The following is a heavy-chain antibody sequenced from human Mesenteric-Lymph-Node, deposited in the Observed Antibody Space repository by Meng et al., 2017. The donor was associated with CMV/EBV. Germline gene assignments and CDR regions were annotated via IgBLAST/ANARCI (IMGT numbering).Heavy chain of an antibody. Sequence: SCKASGYPFSNFPMHWLRQAPGQRLEWMGWINTGNGNTRYSQKFQGRVTITRDTSASTAYMELSSLTSEDTAVYYCARYSSSWYVDYWGQGTLVTVSS. CDR3: ARYSSSWYVDY. CDR1: GYPFSNFP. CDR2: INTGNGNT. D-gene: IGHD6-13*01. V-gene: IGHV1-3*04. J-gene: IGHJ4*02.